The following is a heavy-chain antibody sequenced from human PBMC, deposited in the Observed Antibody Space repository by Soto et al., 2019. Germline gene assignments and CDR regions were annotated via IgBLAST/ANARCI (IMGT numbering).Heavy chain of an antibody. CDR3: ALCDYYDSSGYYSYYYYYGMDV. Sequence: GGSLRLSCAASGFTFSSYAMSWVRQAPGKGLEWVSAISGSGGSTYYADSVKGRFTISRDNSKNTLYLQMNSLRAEDTAVYYCALCDYYDSSGYYSYYYYYGMDVWGQGTTVTVSS. V-gene: IGHV3-23*01. CDR1: GFTFSSYA. J-gene: IGHJ6*02. CDR2: ISGSGGST. D-gene: IGHD3-22*01.